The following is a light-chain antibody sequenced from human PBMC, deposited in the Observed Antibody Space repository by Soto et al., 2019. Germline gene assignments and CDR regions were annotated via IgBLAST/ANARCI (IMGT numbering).Light chain of an antibody. Sequence: DIQMTQSPSTLSASVGDRVAITCRASQNINSKLAWYQKKPGKAPKLLIYKASTLKSGVPSRFSGSGSGTEFTLTISSLQPDDFATYYCQHYNSYSEAFGQGTKVELK. J-gene: IGKJ1*01. V-gene: IGKV1-5*03. CDR3: QHYNSYSEA. CDR2: KAS. CDR1: QNINSK.